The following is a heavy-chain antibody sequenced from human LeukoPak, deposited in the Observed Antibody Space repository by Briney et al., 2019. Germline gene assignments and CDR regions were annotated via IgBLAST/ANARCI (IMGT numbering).Heavy chain of an antibody. D-gene: IGHD3-10*01. J-gene: IGHJ4*02. CDR1: GFTFMSYS. V-gene: IGHV3-7*03. CDR3: ARVRGSGSRDY. Sequence: LGGPLRPSCVASGFTFMSYSMSWVGQAPGRGRGGVANIKQDGGEKSYVDSVKGRFTISRDNAKNSLYLQMNSLRDEDTAVYYCARVRGSGSRDYWGQGSLVTVSS. CDR2: IKQDGGEK.